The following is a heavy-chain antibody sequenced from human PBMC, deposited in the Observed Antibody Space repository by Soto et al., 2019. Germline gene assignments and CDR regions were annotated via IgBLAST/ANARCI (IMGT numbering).Heavy chain of an antibody. J-gene: IGHJ6*02. V-gene: IGHV3-30*18. CDR2: ISYDGSNK. CDR1: GFTFSSYG. CDR3: AKLYSSSSDLNYYYYGMDV. D-gene: IGHD6-6*01. Sequence: GGSLRLSCAASGFTFSSYGMHWVRQAPGKGLEWVAVISYDGSNKYYADSVKGRFTISRDNSKNTLYLQMNSLRAEDTAVYYCAKLYSSSSDLNYYYYGMDVWGQGTTVTVSS.